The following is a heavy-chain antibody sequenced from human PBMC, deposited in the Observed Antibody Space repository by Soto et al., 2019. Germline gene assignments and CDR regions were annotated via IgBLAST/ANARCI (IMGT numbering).Heavy chain of an antibody. CDR2: IYYSGST. D-gene: IGHD2-2*01. CDR1: GGSISSYY. Sequence: SETLSLTCTVSGGSISSYYWSWIRQPPGKGLEWIGYIYYSGSTNYNPSLKSRVTISVDTSKNQFSLKLSSVTAADTAVYYCARVLGDCSSTSCYFYYYYGMDVWGQGTTVTVSS. J-gene: IGHJ6*02. CDR3: ARVLGDCSSTSCYFYYYYGMDV. V-gene: IGHV4-59*12.